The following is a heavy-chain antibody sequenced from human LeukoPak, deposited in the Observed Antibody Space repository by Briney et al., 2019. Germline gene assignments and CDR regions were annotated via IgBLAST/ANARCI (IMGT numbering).Heavy chain of an antibody. D-gene: IGHD6-13*01. V-gene: IGHV1-18*01. CDR3: ARDRRPFLSGYSSSWYAY. Sequence: ASVNVSCKASGYTFTSYGISWVRQARGQGLAWMGWISAYNGNTNYAQKLQGRVTMTTDTSTSTAYMELRSLRSDDTAVYYCARDRRPFLSGYSSSWYAYWGQGTLVTVSS. CDR2: ISAYNGNT. J-gene: IGHJ4*02. CDR1: GYTFTSYG.